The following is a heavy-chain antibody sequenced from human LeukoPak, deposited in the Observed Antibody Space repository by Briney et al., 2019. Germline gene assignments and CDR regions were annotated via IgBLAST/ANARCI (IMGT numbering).Heavy chain of an antibody. CDR3: AKDLSSSSWSSSDGSFDY. D-gene: IGHD6-13*01. V-gene: IGHV3-53*01. CDR1: GFIVSSNY. CDR2: IYSGGST. Sequence: GGSLRLSCAASGFIVSSNYMSWVRQAPGKGLEWVSIIYSGGSTYYADSVKGRFTISRDNSKNTLYLQMNSLRAEDTAVYYCAKDLSSSSWSSSDGSFDYWGQGTLVTVSS. J-gene: IGHJ4*02.